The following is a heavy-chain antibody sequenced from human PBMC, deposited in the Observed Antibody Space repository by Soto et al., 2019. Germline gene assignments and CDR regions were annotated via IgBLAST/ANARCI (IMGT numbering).Heavy chain of an antibody. CDR2: IWYDGGNK. J-gene: IGHJ4*02. CDR3: ASARRSYSSGWDEFDY. CDR1: GFTFGGYA. Sequence: GGSRRLSCSASGFTFGGYAMHWVRQAPGKGLVWVAGIWYDGGNKNYADSVKGRFTISRDNSKNTLYLQMSSLRAEDTAIYYCASARRSYSSGWDEFDYWGQGTLVTVSS. D-gene: IGHD6-19*01. V-gene: IGHV3-33*01.